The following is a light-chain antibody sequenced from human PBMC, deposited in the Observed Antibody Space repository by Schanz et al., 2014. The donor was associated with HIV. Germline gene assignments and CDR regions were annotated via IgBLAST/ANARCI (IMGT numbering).Light chain of an antibody. J-gene: IGLJ2*01. CDR3: ATWDIRLNGPV. CDR2: ANT. CDR1: TSNIGTGYD. Sequence: QSVLAQPLSVSGAPGQRVTISCTGSTSNIGTGYDVHWYQLLPGTAPKVLIFANTHRPSGVPDRFSGSKSGTSASLAISALQSEDEADYFCATWDIRLNGPVFGGGTKLTVL. V-gene: IGLV1-40*01.